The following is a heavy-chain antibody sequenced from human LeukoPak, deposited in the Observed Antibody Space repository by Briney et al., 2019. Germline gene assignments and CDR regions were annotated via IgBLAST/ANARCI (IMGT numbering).Heavy chain of an antibody. J-gene: IGHJ6*02. CDR3: ARDQRGGSYFGYYYYGMDV. CDR1: GYTFTSYG. Sequence: ASVKVSCKASGYTFTSYGISWVRQAPGQGLEWMGWISAYNGNTNYAQKLQGRVTMTTDTSTSTAYMELRSLRSDDTAVYYCARDQRGGSYFGYYYYGMDVWGQGTTVTVSS. D-gene: IGHD1-26*01. V-gene: IGHV1-18*01. CDR2: ISAYNGNT.